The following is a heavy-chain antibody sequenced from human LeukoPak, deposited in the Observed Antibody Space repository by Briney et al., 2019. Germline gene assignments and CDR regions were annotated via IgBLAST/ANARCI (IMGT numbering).Heavy chain of an antibody. D-gene: IGHD6-13*01. J-gene: IGHJ4*02. CDR3: ARDSSSPFQFDY. CDR2: ISGSGGST. Sequence: GGSLRLSCAASGFTFSSYGMSWVRQAPGKGLEWVSAISGSGGSTYYADSVKGRFTISRDNSKNTLYLQMGSLRAEDMAVYYCARDSSSPFQFDYWGQGTLVTVSS. CDR1: GFTFSSYG. V-gene: IGHV3-23*01.